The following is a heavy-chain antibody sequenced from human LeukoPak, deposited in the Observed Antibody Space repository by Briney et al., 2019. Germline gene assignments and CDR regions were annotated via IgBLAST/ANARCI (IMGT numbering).Heavy chain of an antibody. D-gene: IGHD3-10*01. V-gene: IGHV3-30*02. J-gene: IGHJ4*02. CDR3: AKDGQIWFGEGNFDY. CDR2: IRYDGSNK. CDR1: GFTFSSYG. Sequence: GGSLRLSCAASGFTFSSYGMHWVRQAPGKGLEWVVFIRYDGSNKYYADSVKGRFTISRDNSKNTLYLQMNSLRAEDTAVYYCAKDGQIWFGEGNFDYWGQGTLVTVSS.